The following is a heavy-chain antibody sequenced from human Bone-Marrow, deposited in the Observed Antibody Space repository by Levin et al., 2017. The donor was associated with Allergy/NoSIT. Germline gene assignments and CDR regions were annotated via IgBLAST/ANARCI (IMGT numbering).Heavy chain of an antibody. J-gene: IGHJ5*02. Sequence: SETLSLTCTVSGVSISSSNYYWGWIRQPPGKRLEWIGSIYSGGSTYYNPALMSRVTVSVDTSKNQFSLKLSSVTAADTAVYSCAGTALISWFDPWGQGMLVIVSS. CDR1: GVSISSSNYY. CDR2: IYSGGST. CDR3: AGTALISWFDP. D-gene: IGHD3-16*01. V-gene: IGHV4-39*01.